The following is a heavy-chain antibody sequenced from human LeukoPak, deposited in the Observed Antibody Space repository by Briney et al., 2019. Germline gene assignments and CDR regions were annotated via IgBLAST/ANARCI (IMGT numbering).Heavy chain of an antibody. CDR2: IYYSGSN. Sequence: SETLSLTCTVSGGSISSYYWSWILQPPGKGLEWIGYIYYSGSNNYNPSLKSRVTISVDTSKNQFSLRLNSVTAADTAVYYCARVDTVTTTFDYWGQGTLVTVSS. V-gene: IGHV4-59*01. J-gene: IGHJ4*02. CDR3: ARVDTVTTTFDY. D-gene: IGHD4-17*01. CDR1: GGSISSYY.